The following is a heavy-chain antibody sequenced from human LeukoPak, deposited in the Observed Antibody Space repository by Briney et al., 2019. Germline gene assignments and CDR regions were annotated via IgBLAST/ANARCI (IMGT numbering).Heavy chain of an antibody. CDR3: ARDLGTDYYYDSSGYYFPANHFDF. J-gene: IGHJ4*02. CDR1: GFAFSSYG. V-gene: IGHV3-30*02. CDR2: IRYDGDNK. D-gene: IGHD3-22*01. Sequence: GGSLRLSCAASGFAFSSYGMHWVRQAPGKGLEWVTFIRYDGDNKYYAHSLKGRFTISRDNSKNTLYLQMNSLRADDTAVYYCARDLGTDYYYDSSGYYFPANHFDFWGQGTLVTVSS.